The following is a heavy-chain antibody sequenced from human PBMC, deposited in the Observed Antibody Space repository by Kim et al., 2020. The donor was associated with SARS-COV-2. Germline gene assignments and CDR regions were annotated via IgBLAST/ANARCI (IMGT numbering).Heavy chain of an antibody. CDR3: ARVQSYYFEY. J-gene: IGHJ4*02. V-gene: IGHV3-66*01. CDR2: SN. Sequence: SNYYADAVKGRFTISRDNSKNTLYPQMNSLRDEDTAMYYCARVQSYYFEYWGQGTLVTVSS.